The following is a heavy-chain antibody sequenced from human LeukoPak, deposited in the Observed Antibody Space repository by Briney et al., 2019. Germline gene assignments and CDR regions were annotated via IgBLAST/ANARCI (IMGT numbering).Heavy chain of an antibody. Sequence: GRSLRLSCAASGFTFSSYAMHWVRQAPGKGLEWVAVISYDGGNKYYADSVKGRFTISRDNSKNTLYLQMNSLRAEDTAVYYCARDEAAALYYFDYWGQGTLVTVSS. CDR2: ISYDGGNK. CDR3: ARDEAAALYYFDY. CDR1: GFTFSSYA. V-gene: IGHV3-30*04. D-gene: IGHD2-2*01. J-gene: IGHJ4*02.